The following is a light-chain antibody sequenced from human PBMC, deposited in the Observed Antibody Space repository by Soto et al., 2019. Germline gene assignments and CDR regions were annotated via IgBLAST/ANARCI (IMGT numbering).Light chain of an antibody. CDR2: DAS. J-gene: IGKJ4*01. V-gene: IGKV3-11*01. CDR3: QQHISWPLT. CDR1: QSVTNS. Sequence: IVLTQSPVTLSLSPGERATVSCRTSQSVTNSLAWYQQKPGQAPRLLVYDASNRATGIPTRFSGSGSGTDFTLTISNLESEDFAVYYCQQHISWPLTFGGGTK.